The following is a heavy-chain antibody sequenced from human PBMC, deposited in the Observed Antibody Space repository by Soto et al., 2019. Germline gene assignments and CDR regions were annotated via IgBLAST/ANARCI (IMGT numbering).Heavy chain of an antibody. CDR3: ARDIKKSGYGSGSYYRNYYYYGMDV. J-gene: IGHJ6*02. Sequence: GGSLRLSCAASGFTFSSYGMHWVRQAPGKGLEWVAVIWYDGSNKYYADSVKGRFTISRDNSKNTLYLQMNSLRAEDTAVYYCARDIKKSGYGSGSYYRNYYYYGMDVWGQGTTVTVSS. CDR1: GFTFSSYG. D-gene: IGHD3-10*01. V-gene: IGHV3-33*01. CDR2: IWYDGSNK.